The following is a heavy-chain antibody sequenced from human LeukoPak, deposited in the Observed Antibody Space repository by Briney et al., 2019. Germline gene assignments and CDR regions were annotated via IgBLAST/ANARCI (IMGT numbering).Heavy chain of an antibody. J-gene: IGHJ4*02. CDR3: ARYSDGGSSDYFDY. CDR2: IIPILGIA. CDR1: GGTFSSYA. D-gene: IGHD4-23*01. Sequence: ASVKVSCKASGGTFSSYAISWVRQAPGQGLEWMGRIIPILGIANYAQKFQGRVTITADKSTSTAYMELSSLRSEDTAVYYCARYSDGGSSDYFDYWGQRTLVTVSS. V-gene: IGHV1-69*04.